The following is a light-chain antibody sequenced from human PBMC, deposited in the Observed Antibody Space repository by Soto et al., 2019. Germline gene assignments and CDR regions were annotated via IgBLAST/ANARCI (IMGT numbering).Light chain of an antibody. CDR3: QQRSNWPHSIT. J-gene: IGKJ5*01. Sequence: EIVLTQSPGTLSLAPGERASLFCRAIQGISTLLAWYQQKPGQAPRLLIYDASNRATGIPARFSGSGSETDFTLTISSLEPEDFAVYYCQQRSNWPHSITFGQGTRLEIK. CDR2: DAS. CDR1: QGISTL. V-gene: IGKV3-11*01.